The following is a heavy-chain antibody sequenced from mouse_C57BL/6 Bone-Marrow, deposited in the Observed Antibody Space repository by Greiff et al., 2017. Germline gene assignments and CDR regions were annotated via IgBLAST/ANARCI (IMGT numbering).Heavy chain of an antibody. CDR2: IFPGSGST. CDR3: ARKFGSGSSYYWYFDV. V-gene: IGHV1-75*01. Sequence: VQLQQSGPELVKPGASVKISCKASGYTFTDYYINWVKQRPGQGLEWIGWIFPGSGSTYYNEKFKGKATLTVDKSSSTAYMLLSSLTSEDSAVYFCARKFGSGSSYYWYFDVWGTGTTVTVSS. CDR1: GYTFTDYY. D-gene: IGHD1-1*01. J-gene: IGHJ1*03.